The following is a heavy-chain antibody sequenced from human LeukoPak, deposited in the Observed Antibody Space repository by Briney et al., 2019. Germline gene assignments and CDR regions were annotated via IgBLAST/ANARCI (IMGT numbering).Heavy chain of an antibody. D-gene: IGHD2-15*01. Sequence: GRSLRLSCTASGFTFGDYAMSWVRQAPGKGLEGVGFIRSKGYGGTTEYAAAVKGRFTISRDDSTTTAYLQMNSLKTEDTAVYYCTRDLYCSGGTCYRPPYYYGMDVWGKGTTVTVSS. CDR3: TRDLYCSGGTCYRPPYYYGMDV. V-gene: IGHV3-49*04. CDR2: IRSKGYGGTT. CDR1: GFTFGDYA. J-gene: IGHJ6*04.